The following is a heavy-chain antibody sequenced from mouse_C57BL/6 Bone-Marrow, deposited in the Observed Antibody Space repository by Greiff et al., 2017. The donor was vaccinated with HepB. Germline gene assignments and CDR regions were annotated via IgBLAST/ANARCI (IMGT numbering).Heavy chain of an antibody. CDR3: TSGRIYDGYYEAMDY. CDR2: ISSGGDYI. Sequence: EVKLVESGEGLVKPGGSLKLSCAASGFTFSSYAMSWVRQTPEKRLEWVAYISSGGDYIYYADTVKGRFTISRDNARNTLYLQMSSLKSEDTAMYYWTSGRIYDGYYEAMDYWGQGTSVTVSS. CDR1: GFTFSSYA. J-gene: IGHJ4*01. D-gene: IGHD2-3*01. V-gene: IGHV5-9-1*02.